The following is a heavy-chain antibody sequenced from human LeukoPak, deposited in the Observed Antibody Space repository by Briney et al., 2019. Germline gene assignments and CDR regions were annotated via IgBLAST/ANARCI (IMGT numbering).Heavy chain of an antibody. D-gene: IGHD4-17*01. Sequence: GGSLRLSCAASGFTFSSYGMHWVRQAPGKGLEWVAVISDDGSNKYFADSVKGRFTVSRDNSKNTLYLQMNSLRAEDTAVYYCAKEGRYGDYVNNWGQGTLVTVSS. CDR1: GFTFSSYG. CDR2: ISDDGSNK. CDR3: AKEGRYGDYVNN. J-gene: IGHJ4*02. V-gene: IGHV3-30*18.